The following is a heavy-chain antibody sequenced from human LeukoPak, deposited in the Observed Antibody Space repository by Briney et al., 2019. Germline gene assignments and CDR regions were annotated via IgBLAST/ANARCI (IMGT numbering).Heavy chain of an antibody. CDR3: AAQPRYCSGGSCYIEYFQH. D-gene: IGHD2-15*01. Sequence: SETLSLTCTVSGGSISSSSYYWGWIRQPPGKGLEWIGSIYYSGSTYYNPSLKSRVTISVDTSKNQFSLKLSSVTAADTAVYYCAAQPRYCSGGSCYIEYFQHWGQGTLVTVSS. J-gene: IGHJ1*01. V-gene: IGHV4-39*07. CDR2: IYYSGST. CDR1: GGSISSSSYY.